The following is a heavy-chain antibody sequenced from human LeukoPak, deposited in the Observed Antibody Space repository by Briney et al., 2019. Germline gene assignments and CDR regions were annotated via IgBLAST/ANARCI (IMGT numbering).Heavy chain of an antibody. CDR3: ARSAVRGVACDY. D-gene: IGHD3-10*01. CDR2: ISTSSRST. Sequence: GGSLRLSCTASGFTLSGFSMHWVRQAPGKGLEWLSYISTSSRSTYYADSVKGRFTISRDNAKNTLFLDMHSLRPGDSAVYYCARSAVRGVACDYWGQGTLLTVSS. J-gene: IGHJ4*02. CDR1: GFTLSGFS. V-gene: IGHV3-48*01.